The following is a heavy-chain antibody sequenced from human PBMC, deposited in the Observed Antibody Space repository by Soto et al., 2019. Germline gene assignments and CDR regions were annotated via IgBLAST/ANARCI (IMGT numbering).Heavy chain of an antibody. CDR3: AAEVDTAMVKSVDV. CDR2: FYSGGST. CDR1: GFTVSSNY. Sequence: GGSLRLSCAASGFTVSSNYMSWVRQAPGKGLEWVSVFYSGGSTYYADSVKGRFTISRDNSKNTLYLQMNSLRAEDTAVYYCAAEVDTAMVKSVDVWGQGTTVTVSS. V-gene: IGHV3-53*01. J-gene: IGHJ6*02. D-gene: IGHD5-18*01.